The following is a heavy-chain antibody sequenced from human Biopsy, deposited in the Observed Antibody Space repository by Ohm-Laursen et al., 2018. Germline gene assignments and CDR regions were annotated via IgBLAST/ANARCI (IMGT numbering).Heavy chain of an antibody. V-gene: IGHV1-2*02. CDR1: GYTFTGYH. Sequence: SVKVSCKTSGYTFTGYHVHWVRQAPGQGLEWMGWINAKTGDTNYAQKFQGRVTMTRDTSISTAYVDLSSLRSDDTAVYYCTRGGYYYDSLAYYYWFDPWGQGTPVTVSS. CDR2: INAKTGDT. J-gene: IGHJ5*02. CDR3: TRGGYYYDSLAYYYWFDP. D-gene: IGHD3-22*01.